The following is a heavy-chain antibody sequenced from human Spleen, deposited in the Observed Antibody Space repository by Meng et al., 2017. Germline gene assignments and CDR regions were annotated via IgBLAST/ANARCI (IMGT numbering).Heavy chain of an antibody. Sequence: VHLVRSWTEDKNPGASVRVSGKPSAYTFTAYWLHWVRQAPGQGLDWMGRIDPRSGDTQYAQKFQGRVTMTRDTSISTTYMELSRLRSDDTAVYYCVRDEDISAAGKLFGDYWGQGTLVTVSS. V-gene: IGHV1-2*06. D-gene: IGHD6-13*01. CDR2: IDPRSGDT. CDR3: VRDEDISAAGKLFGDY. CDR1: AYTFTAYW. J-gene: IGHJ4*02.